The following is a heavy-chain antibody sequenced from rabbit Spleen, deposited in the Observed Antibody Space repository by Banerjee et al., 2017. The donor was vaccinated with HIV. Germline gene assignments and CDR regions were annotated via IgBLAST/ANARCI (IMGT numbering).Heavy chain of an antibody. CDR1: GFDFSSYY. D-gene: IGHD8-1*01. J-gene: IGHJ4*01. CDR3: ARILVFSGSSYPYNL. CDR2: IDPVVGST. V-gene: IGHV1S7*01. Sequence: QLKETGGGLVQPGGSLTLSCKASGFDFSSYYITWVRQAPGKGLEWIGYIDPVVGSTTYASWEKARFPISRHNAQNTLYLQLYSLTAADTATYFCARILVFSGSSYPYNLWGQGTLVTVS.